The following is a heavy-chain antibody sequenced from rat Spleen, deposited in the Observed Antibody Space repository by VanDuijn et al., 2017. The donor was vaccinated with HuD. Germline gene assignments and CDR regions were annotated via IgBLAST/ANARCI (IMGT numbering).Heavy chain of an antibody. J-gene: IGHJ2*01. CDR1: GFNFSRYY. CDR3: TKKGEL. Sequence: EVHLVESGGGLVQPGRSMRLSCAASGFNFSRYYMAWVRQAPTKGLEWVASIDTGGSNTHYRESVKGRFTISRNNAQSTLYLGMDRLRSEDTATYKSTKKGELRGKGVMVTVSS. V-gene: IGHV5-25*01. CDR2: IDTGGSNT. D-gene: IGHD5-1*01.